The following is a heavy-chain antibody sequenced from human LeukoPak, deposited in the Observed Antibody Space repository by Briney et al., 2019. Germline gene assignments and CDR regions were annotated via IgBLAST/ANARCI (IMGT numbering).Heavy chain of an antibody. D-gene: IGHD3-10*01. Sequence: PSETLSLTCAVYGGSFSDYYWSWIRQPPGKGLEWIGEINHSGSANYNPSLKSRVTISLDTSKNQFSLKLSSVTAADTAVYYCARLAPPLMPRGVRDAFDIWGQGTMVTVSS. J-gene: IGHJ3*02. CDR1: GGSFSDYY. CDR2: INHSGSA. V-gene: IGHV4-34*01. CDR3: ARLAPPLMPRGVRDAFDI.